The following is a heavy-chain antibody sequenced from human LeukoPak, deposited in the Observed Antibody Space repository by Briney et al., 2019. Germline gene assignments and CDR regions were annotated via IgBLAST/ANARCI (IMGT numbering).Heavy chain of an antibody. J-gene: IGHJ4*02. V-gene: IGHV3-23*01. CDR2: ISGSGGST. CDR1: GFTFSSYA. CDR3: AKGPRGYSYGQADY. D-gene: IGHD5-18*01. Sequence: PGGSLRPSCAASGFTFSSYAMSWVRQAPGKGLEWVSAISGSGGSTYYADSVKGRFTISRDNSKNTLYLQMNSLRAEDTAVYYCAKGPRGYSYGQADYWGQGTLVTVSS.